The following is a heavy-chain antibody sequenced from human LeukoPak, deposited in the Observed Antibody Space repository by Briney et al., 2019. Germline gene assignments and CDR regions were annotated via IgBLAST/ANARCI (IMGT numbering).Heavy chain of an antibody. V-gene: IGHV5-51*01. D-gene: IGHD1-26*01. CDR1: GYSFISYW. J-gene: IGHJ4*02. CDR2: IYPGDSDT. Sequence: NHGESLKISCKGSGYSFISYWIGWVRQMPGKGLEWMGIIYPGDSDTRYSPSFQGQVTISADKSISTAYLQWSSLKASDTAMYYCARQGYSGSYWGWWDYWGQGTLVTVSS. CDR3: ARQGYSGSYWGWWDY.